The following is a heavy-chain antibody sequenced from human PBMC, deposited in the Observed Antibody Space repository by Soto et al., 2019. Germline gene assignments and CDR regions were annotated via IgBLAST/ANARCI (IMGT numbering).Heavy chain of an antibody. D-gene: IGHD3-22*01. CDR2: TYYRSKWYN. CDR3: ARDQSLLTYYYDSSGYPLNGMDV. V-gene: IGHV6-1*01. Sequence: QSQTLSLTCAISGDSVSSNSAAWNWIRQSPSRGLEWLGRTYYRSKWYNDYAVSVKSRITINPDTSKNQFSLQLNSVTPEDTAVYYCARDQSLLTYYYDSSGYPLNGMDVWGQGTTVTVSS. J-gene: IGHJ6*02. CDR1: GDSVSSNSAA.